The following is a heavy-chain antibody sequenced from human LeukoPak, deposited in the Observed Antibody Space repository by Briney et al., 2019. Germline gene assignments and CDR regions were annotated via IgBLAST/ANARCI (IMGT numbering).Heavy chain of an antibody. V-gene: IGHV1-69*05. CDR3: ASWMYSRSSLFDY. J-gene: IGHJ4*02. CDR1: GGTFSSYA. Sequence: GASVKVSCKASGGTFSSYAISWVRQAPGQGLEWMGGIIPIFGTANYAQKFQGRVTSTTDESTSTAYMELSSLRAEDTAVYCSASWMYSRSSLFDYWGQGTLVTVSS. CDR2: IIPIFGTA. D-gene: IGHD6-6*01.